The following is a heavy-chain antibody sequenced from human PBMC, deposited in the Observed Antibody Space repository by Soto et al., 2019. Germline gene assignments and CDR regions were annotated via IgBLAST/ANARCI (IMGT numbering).Heavy chain of an antibody. CDR2: VYHSGTT. CDR3: ATRPPGVWVGVFDY. V-gene: IGHV4-4*09. J-gene: IGHJ4*02. D-gene: IGHD1-26*01. CDR1: RGSISNYY. Sequence: QVQLQESGPGLVKPSETLSLTCTVSRGSISNYYWSWIRQPPGKGPEWIGYVYHSGTTDYNPSLQSRVTISLDTSKNQCSLKLNSVTPADTAVYYCATRPPGVWVGVFDYWSQGTLVTVSS.